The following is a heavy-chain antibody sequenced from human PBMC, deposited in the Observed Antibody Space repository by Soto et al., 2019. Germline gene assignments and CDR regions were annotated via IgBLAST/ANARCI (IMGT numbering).Heavy chain of an antibody. J-gene: IGHJ5*02. CDR3: ARSILRYFDWQYLTSWFDT. Sequence: QVQLVQSGAEVKKPGSSVKVSCKASGGTFSSYAISWVRQAPGQGLEWMGGIIPIFGTANYAQKFQGRVTITADEYTNKAYMELSRMRAEDTAVYYCARSILRYFDWQYLTSWFDTWGQGTLVTVSS. D-gene: IGHD3-9*01. CDR2: IIPIFGTA. V-gene: IGHV1-69*01. CDR1: GGTFSSYA.